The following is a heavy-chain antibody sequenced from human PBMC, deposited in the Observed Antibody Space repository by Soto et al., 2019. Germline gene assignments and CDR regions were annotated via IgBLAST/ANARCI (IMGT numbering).Heavy chain of an antibody. J-gene: IGHJ6*03. CDR2: IYPGDSET. CDR3: ARHESIVDRQRYYYYTDV. D-gene: IGHD6-6*01. CDR1: GYSFNTYW. V-gene: IGHV5-51*01. Sequence: PGESLKISCKGSGYSFNTYWIGWVRQMPGKGLEWMGVIYPGDSETRYSPSFQGQVTISVDKSISTAYLQWSSLKASDTAMYYCARHESIVDRQRYYYYTDVWGKGTTVTVSS.